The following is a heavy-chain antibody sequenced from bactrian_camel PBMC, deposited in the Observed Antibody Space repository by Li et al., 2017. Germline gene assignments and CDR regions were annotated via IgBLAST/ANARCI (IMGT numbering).Heavy chain of an antibody. Sequence: DVQLVESGGGLMQPGGSLRLSCAASGLTFSRNLMSWVRQAPGKGLEWVSAITGGGGGTYYADSVKGRFTISRENAKNTLYLHVNSLETADTAVYYCAANTICIDTPCLDYWGQGTQVTVS. D-gene: IGHD1*01. CDR2: ITGGGGGT. V-gene: IGHV3S40*01. CDR1: GLTFSRNL. J-gene: IGHJ4*01. CDR3: AANTICIDTPCLDY.